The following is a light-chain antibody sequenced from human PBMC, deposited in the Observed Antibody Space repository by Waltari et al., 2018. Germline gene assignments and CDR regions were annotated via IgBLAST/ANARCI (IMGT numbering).Light chain of an antibody. Sequence: QSALTQPASVSGSPGQSITISCTGTRSDVGAYNYVSWYQQHPGKAPKVMIDDVNSRPSGVSNRFCGSRSGNTASLTISGLQAEDEADYYCSSYTSSNTLVVFGGGTKLTVL. V-gene: IGLV2-14*01. CDR2: DVN. CDR3: SSYTSSNTLVV. J-gene: IGLJ2*01. CDR1: RSDVGAYNY.